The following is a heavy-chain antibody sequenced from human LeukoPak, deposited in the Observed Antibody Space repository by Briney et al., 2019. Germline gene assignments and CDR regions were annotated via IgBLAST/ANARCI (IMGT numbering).Heavy chain of an antibody. CDR1: GFTFSTYA. J-gene: IGHJ4*02. Sequence: GGSLRLSCAASGFTFSTYAMSWSRKPPGRGLEWVSTFGGIGTTTYYADSVKGRFTISRDNSKSTLYLQMDSLRADDTAVYYCARGWTQLSFWGQGTLVTVSS. D-gene: IGHD5-18*01. V-gene: IGHV3-23*01. CDR2: FGGIGTTT. CDR3: ARGWTQLSF.